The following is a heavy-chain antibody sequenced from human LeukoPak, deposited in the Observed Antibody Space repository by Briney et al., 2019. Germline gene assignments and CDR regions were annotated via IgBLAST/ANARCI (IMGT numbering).Heavy chain of an antibody. J-gene: IGHJ4*02. D-gene: IGHD5-24*01. CDR1: GYTFTGYY. V-gene: IGHV1-2*02. CDR3: ARDRGDGYNSGSLDY. CDR2: INPNSGGT. Sequence: ASVKVSCKASGYTFTGYYMHWVRQAPGQGLEWMGWINPNSGGTNYAQKFQGRVTMTRDTSISTAYMELSRLRSEDTAVYYCARDRGDGYNSGSLDYWGQGTLVTVSS.